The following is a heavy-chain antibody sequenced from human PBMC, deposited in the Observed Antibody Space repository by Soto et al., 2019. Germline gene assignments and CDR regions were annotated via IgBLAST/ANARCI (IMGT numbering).Heavy chain of an antibody. Sequence: PSETLSLTCTVSGGSISSGDYYWSWIRQPPGKGLEWIGYIYYSGSTYYNPSLKSRVTISLGTSKNQFSLELSSVTAADTAVYYCARGLFSENYYSGGWYHFDYWGQGTLVTVSS. CDR2: IYYSGST. CDR3: ARGLFSENYYSGGWYHFDY. D-gene: IGHD1-26*01. J-gene: IGHJ4*02. CDR1: GGSISSGDYY. V-gene: IGHV4-30-4*01.